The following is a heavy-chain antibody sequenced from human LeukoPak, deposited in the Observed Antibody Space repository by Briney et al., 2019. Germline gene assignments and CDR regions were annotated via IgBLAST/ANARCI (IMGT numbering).Heavy chain of an antibody. CDR2: FDPEDGET. V-gene: IGHV1-24*01. CDR3: ATGQSRGDYDFWSGYYINY. Sequence: ASVKVFCKVSGYTLTELSMHWVRQAPGKGLEWMGGFDPEDGETIYAQKFEGRVTMTEDTSTDTAYMELSSLRSEDTAVYYCATGQSRGDYDFWSGYYINYWGQGTLVSVSS. J-gene: IGHJ4*02. D-gene: IGHD3-3*01. CDR1: GYTLTELS.